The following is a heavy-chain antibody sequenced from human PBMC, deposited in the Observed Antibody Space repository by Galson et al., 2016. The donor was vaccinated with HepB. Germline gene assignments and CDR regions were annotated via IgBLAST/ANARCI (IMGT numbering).Heavy chain of an antibody. CDR2: IIYDGST. D-gene: IGHD6-13*01. V-gene: IGHV4-39*01. CDR3: ARMTGISTSGKFDF. Sequence: SETLSLTCTVSGGSISSNSYFWGWIRQPPGKGLEWIGNIIYDGSTYYKPSLKSRLTISVDTSKNQFSLNLRSVTAADTATYYCARMTGISTSGKFDFWGQGTLVTVSS. J-gene: IGHJ4*02. CDR1: GGSISSNSYF.